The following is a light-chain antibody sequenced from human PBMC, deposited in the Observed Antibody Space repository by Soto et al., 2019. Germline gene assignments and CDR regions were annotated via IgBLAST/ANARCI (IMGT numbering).Light chain of an antibody. V-gene: IGLV2-23*01. CDR2: EGS. Sequence: QSALTQPASVSGSPGQSITISCTGTSSDVGSYNLVSWYQQHPGKAPKLMIYEGSKRPSGVSNRFSGSKSGNTASLTISGLQAEDEADYSWCSYAGSRVFGGGTKLTVL. CDR1: SSDVGSYNL. J-gene: IGLJ3*02. CDR3: CSYAGSRV.